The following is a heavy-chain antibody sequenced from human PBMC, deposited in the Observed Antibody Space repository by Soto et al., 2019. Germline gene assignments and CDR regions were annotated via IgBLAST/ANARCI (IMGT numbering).Heavy chain of an antibody. V-gene: IGHV1-2*02. Sequence: GSVKVSWKASGYTFTCCYMHWLRQSPVQVREWMGWINPNSGGTNYAQNFQGSVTMTRDTSISTAYMELSRLRSDDTAVYYCERVVEYYDSSGYYNWFDPWGQGTLVTVSS. CDR3: ERVVEYYDSSGYYNWFDP. D-gene: IGHD3-22*01. CDR1: GYTFTCCY. J-gene: IGHJ5*02. CDR2: INPNSGGT.